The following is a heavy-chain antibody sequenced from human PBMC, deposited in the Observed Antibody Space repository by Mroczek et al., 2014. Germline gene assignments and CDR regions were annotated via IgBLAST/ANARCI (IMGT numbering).Heavy chain of an antibody. D-gene: IGHD2-2*01. V-gene: IGHV3-30*18. Sequence: QVQLVEVWGGRGSSLGGPSRLSCAASGFTFSSYGMHWVRQAPGKGLEWVAVISYDGSNKYYADSVKGRFTISRDNSKNTLYLQMNSLRAEDTAVYYCAKDQRVVVPAATPNLNYYYYYGMDVWGQGTTVTVSS. CDR3: AKDQRVVVPAATPNLNYYYYYGMDV. CDR1: GFTFSSYG. CDR2: ISYDGSNK. J-gene: IGHJ6*02.